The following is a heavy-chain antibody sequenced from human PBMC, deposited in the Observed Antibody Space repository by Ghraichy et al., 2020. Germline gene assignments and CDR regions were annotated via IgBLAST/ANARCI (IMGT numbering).Heavy chain of an antibody. CDR3: ARDWGGNQVWDY. CDR2: ISGYNGNT. D-gene: IGHD7-27*01. J-gene: IGHJ4*02. V-gene: IGHV1-18*01. CDR1: GYTFTNYG. Sequence: ASVKVSCKASGYTFTNYGISWVRQAPGQGLEWMGWISGYNGNTNYAQKLQGRVTMTTDTSTSTAYMELRTLRSDDTAVYYCARDWGGNQVWDYWGQGTLVTVSS.